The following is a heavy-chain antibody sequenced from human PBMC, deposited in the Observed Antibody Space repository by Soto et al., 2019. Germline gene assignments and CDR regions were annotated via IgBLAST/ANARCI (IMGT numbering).Heavy chain of an antibody. CDR1: GFTFSSYA. V-gene: IGHV3-23*01. D-gene: IGHD2-15*01. Sequence: EVQLLESGGGLVQPGGSLRLSCAASGFTFSSYAMSWVRQAPGKGLEWVSAISGSGGSTYYADSVKGRFTISRDNSKNTLYLQMNSLRAEDTAVYYCAKGGSSYSDCYYYYYMDVWGKGTTVTVSS. CDR3: AKGGSSYSDCYYYYYMDV. CDR2: ISGSGGST. J-gene: IGHJ6*03.